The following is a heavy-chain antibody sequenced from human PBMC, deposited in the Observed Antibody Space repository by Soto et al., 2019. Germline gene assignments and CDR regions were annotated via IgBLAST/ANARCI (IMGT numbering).Heavy chain of an antibody. CDR1: GGTFSSYT. CDR3: ARDPPATRVTEPIDY. CDR2: IIPILGIA. V-gene: IGHV1-69*04. Sequence: SVKVSCTASGGTFSSYTISWVRQAPGQGLEWMGRIIPILGIANYAQKFQGRVTITADKSTGTAYMELSSLRSEDTAVYYCARDPPATRVTEPIDYWGQGTLVTVSS. D-gene: IGHD4-17*01. J-gene: IGHJ4*02.